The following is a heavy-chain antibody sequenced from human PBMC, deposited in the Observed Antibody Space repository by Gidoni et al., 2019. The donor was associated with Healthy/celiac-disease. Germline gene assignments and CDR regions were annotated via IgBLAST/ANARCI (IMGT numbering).Heavy chain of an antibody. D-gene: IGHD5-18*01. J-gene: IGHJ4*02. V-gene: IGHV3-23*01. CDR2: ISDSGGST. CDR1: GFPFISYA. Sequence: EVQLLESGGGLVQPGGSLRLSCAASGFPFISYAMSWVRQAPGKGLEWVSAISDSGGSTYYADSVKGRFTISRDNSKNTLYLQMNSLRDEDTAVYYCAKGKSVDTTMVRIDYWGQGTLVTVSS. CDR3: AKGKSVDTTMVRIDY.